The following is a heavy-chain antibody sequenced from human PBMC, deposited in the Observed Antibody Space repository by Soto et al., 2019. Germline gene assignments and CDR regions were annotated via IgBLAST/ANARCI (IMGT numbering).Heavy chain of an antibody. CDR1: GGSISSGGYY. CDR3: ARRYGSAIDY. J-gene: IGHJ4*02. CDR2: ISYSGIA. V-gene: IGHV4-31*03. Sequence: SETLSLTCTVSGGSISSGGYYWSWIRQHPGKGPEWIGYISYSGIAYYNPSLESRFTISVDTSKNQFSLSLTSVTAADTAVFYCARRYGSAIDYWGQGTLVTVS. D-gene: IGHD1-26*01.